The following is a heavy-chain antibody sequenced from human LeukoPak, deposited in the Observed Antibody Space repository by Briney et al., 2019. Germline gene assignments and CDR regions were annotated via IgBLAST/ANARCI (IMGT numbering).Heavy chain of an antibody. CDR2: ISYDGSNK. Sequence: GGSLRLSCAASGFTFSSYGMHWVRQAPGKGLEWVAVISYDGSNKYYADSVKGRFTISRDNSKNTLYLQMNSLRAEDTAVYYCAKDKGNRFDPWGQGTLVTVSS. CDR1: GFTFSSYG. J-gene: IGHJ5*02. CDR3: AKDKGNRFDP. V-gene: IGHV3-30*18.